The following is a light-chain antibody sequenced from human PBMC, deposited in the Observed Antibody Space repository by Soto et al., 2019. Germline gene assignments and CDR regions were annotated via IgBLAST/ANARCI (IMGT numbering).Light chain of an antibody. CDR3: GTWDSSLSAVV. Sequence: QSVLTQPPSVSAAPGQTVTISCSGSSSNIGINYVSWYQQLPGTAPKLLIYDSNKRPSGIPDRFSGSKSGTSATLGITGLQAGDEADYYCGTWDSSLSAVVFGGGTKVTVL. J-gene: IGLJ2*01. V-gene: IGLV1-51*01. CDR2: DSN. CDR1: SSNIGINY.